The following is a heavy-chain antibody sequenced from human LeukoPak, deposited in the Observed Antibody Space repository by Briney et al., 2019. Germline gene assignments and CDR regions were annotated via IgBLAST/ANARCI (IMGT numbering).Heavy chain of an antibody. CDR2: IYSGGST. V-gene: IGHV3-53*01. Sequence: PSETLSLTCTVSGGSITSSNYYWGWIRQPPGKGLEWVSVIYSGGSTYYADSVKGRFTISRDNSKNTLYLQMNSLRAEDTAVYYCARHGPLFDSSGYSFDYWGQGTLVTVSS. D-gene: IGHD3-22*01. J-gene: IGHJ4*02. CDR3: ARHGPLFDSSGYSFDY. CDR1: GGSITSSNYY.